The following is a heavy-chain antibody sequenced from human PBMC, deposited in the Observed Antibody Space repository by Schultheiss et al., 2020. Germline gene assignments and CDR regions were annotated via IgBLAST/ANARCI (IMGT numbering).Heavy chain of an antibody. Sequence: GGSLRLSCAASGFTFDDYAMHWVRQAPGKGLEWVAVISYDGCNKYYADSVKGRFTISRDNSKNTLYLQMNSLRAEDTAVYYCARDHRIDYWGQGTLVTVS. CDR2: ISYDGCNK. V-gene: IGHV3-30-3*01. CDR1: GFTFDDYA. CDR3: ARDHRIDY. J-gene: IGHJ4*02.